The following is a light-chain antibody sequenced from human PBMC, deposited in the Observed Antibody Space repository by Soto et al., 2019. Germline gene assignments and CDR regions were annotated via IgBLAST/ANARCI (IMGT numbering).Light chain of an antibody. Sequence: QSVLTQPASVSGSPEQSITIPCTGTSSDIGGYNYVSWYQQHPGKAPKLMIYEVSNRPSGVSNRFSGSKSGNTASPTISGLQAEDEADYYCNSYTDSSTLVVFGTGTKVTVL. J-gene: IGLJ1*01. CDR3: NSYTDSSTLVV. V-gene: IGLV2-14*01. CDR1: SSDIGGYNY. CDR2: EVS.